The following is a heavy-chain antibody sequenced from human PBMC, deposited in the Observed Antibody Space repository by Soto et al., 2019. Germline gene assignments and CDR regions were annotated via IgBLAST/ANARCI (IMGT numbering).Heavy chain of an antibody. Sequence: QVQLVQSGAEVKKPGASVKVSCKASGDTFTDYYIHWVRQAPGQGLEWMGTVNPSGGHTTYAQHLLGRVTMTRDTSTSTLYMELTSLTSQDTAVYYCARGAHVVVVTAALDYWGQGTLVTVSS. CDR2: VNPSGGHT. D-gene: IGHD2-21*02. CDR1: GDTFTDYY. J-gene: IGHJ4*02. V-gene: IGHV1-46*01. CDR3: ARGAHVVVVTAALDY.